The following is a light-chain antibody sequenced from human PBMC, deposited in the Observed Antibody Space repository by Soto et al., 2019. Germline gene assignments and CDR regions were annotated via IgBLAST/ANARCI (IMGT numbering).Light chain of an antibody. V-gene: IGLV2-14*01. Sequence: QSALTQPASVSGSPGQSITISCTGTSSAVGGYNYVSWYQQHPGKAPKLMIYEVSNRPSGVSNRFSGSKSGNTASLTISGLQAEDEADYYCSSYTSSSTPYVFGTGTQLTVL. CDR2: EVS. J-gene: IGLJ1*01. CDR1: SSAVGGYNY. CDR3: SSYTSSSTPYV.